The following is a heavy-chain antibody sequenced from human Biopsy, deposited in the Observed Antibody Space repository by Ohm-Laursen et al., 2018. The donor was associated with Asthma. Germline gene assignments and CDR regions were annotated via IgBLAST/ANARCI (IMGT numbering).Heavy chain of an antibody. D-gene: IGHD4-23*01. J-gene: IGHJ3*02. Sequence: SLRLSCAASGRHFGSYNMHWARQAPGKGLEWVAVISYDGGNKFYGDSVKGRFTLSRDNSRNTLYLQMNSLRVEDTAIYYCARTHERWTSIQDDALDIWGQGTMVTVSS. CDR2: ISYDGGNK. CDR1: GRHFGSYN. CDR3: ARTHERWTSIQDDALDI. V-gene: IGHV3-30*03.